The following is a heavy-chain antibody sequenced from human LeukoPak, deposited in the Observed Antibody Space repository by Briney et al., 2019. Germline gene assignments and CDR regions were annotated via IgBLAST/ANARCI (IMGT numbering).Heavy chain of an antibody. CDR1: GYTFTSYG. Sequence: GASVKVSCKASGYTFTSYGISWVRQAPGQGLEWMGWISAYNGNTNYAQKLQGRVTMTTDTSTSTAYMELRSLRSDDTAVYYCARGFLAYSSGWYGNRRDYFDYWGQGTLVTVSS. V-gene: IGHV1-18*01. J-gene: IGHJ4*02. CDR3: ARGFLAYSSGWYGNRRDYFDY. D-gene: IGHD6-19*01. CDR2: ISAYNGNT.